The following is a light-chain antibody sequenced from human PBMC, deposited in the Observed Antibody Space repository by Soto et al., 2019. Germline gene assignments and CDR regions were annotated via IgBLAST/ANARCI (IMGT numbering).Light chain of an antibody. CDR3: RQRGHWPS. J-gene: IGKJ4*01. CDR1: QCPDNY. V-gene: IGKV3-11*01. Sequence: IVLPQSPATLSLSPGERDTLSCRSSQCPDNYLAWYQNKPGQAPRLLIYDASTRATDIPARFRGSGSGTDFTLTISCLEPEDFAVYYCRQRGHWPSFDGGTKVEIK. CDR2: DAS.